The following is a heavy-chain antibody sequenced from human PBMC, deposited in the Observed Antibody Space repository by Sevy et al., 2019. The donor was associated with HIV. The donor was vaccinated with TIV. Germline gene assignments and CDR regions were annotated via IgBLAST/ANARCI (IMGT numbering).Heavy chain of an antibody. CDR2: IWYDGSDT. V-gene: IGHV3-33*01. D-gene: IGHD4-4*01. CDR1: GFLFSNHG. J-gene: IGHJ6*02. Sequence: GSLRLSCAASGFLFSNHGIHWVRQAPGKGLEWVARIWYDGSDTYYGESVKGRFTISRDNSKKTVDLQMNSLRVEDTAVYYCARDVDSNYDGIDAWGQGTTVTVSS. CDR3: ARDVDSNYDGIDA.